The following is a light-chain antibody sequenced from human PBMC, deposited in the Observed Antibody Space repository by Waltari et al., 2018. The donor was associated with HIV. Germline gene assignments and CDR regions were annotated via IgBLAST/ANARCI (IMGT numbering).Light chain of an antibody. CDR3: AALDDSLIDQVV. CDR2: INK. V-gene: IGLV1-47*01. CDR1: SSNVGNNY. Sequence: QSVLTQPPSASGTPGQRVTISCSGSSSNVGNNYVYWYQQLPGTAPKLLISINKQRPAGVPDRCSASKSGTSASLAISGLRSEDEADYYCAALDDSLIDQVVFGGGTKLTVL. J-gene: IGLJ2*01.